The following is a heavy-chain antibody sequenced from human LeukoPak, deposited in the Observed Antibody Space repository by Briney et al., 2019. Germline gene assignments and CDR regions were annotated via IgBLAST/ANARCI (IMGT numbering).Heavy chain of an antibody. CDR2: IIPIFGTA. CDR3: ARASVKPPLEIKRGIAAAGRGVFRYYYYYGMDV. CDR1: GGTFSSYA. Sequence: SVKVSCKASGGTFSSYAISWVRQAPGQGLEWMGGIIPIFGTANYAQMFQGRVTITADESTSTAYMELSSLRSEDTAVYYCARASVKPPLEIKRGIAAAGRGVFRYYYYYGMDVWGQGTTVTVSS. V-gene: IGHV1-69*13. J-gene: IGHJ6*02. D-gene: IGHD6-13*01.